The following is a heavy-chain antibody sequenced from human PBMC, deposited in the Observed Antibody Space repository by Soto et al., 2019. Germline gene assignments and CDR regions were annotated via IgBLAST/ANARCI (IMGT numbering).Heavy chain of an antibody. D-gene: IGHD3-16*01. V-gene: IGHV3-30-3*01. J-gene: IGHJ4*02. CDR1: GFTFSNYS. CDR3: ARDRWESFYERYLFDY. CDR2: TSYDGSNK. Sequence: GGSLSLSCVASGFTFSNYSMYWVRQAPGKGLEWVAVTSYDGSNKNYADSVKGRFTISRVNSKNTLYLEMNSLRPEDTAVYYCARDRWESFYERYLFDYWGQGTMVTVSS.